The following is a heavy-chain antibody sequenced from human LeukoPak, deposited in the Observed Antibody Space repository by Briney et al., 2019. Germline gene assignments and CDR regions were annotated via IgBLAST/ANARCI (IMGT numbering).Heavy chain of an antibody. Sequence: GGSLRLSCAASGFTFSSYAMSWVRQAPGKGLEWVSAISGSGGSTYYADSVKGRFTISRDNSKNTLYLQMNSLRAEDTAVYYCARVGFYYDSSGYYPPFDYWGQGTLVTVSS. CDR2: ISGSGGST. D-gene: IGHD3-22*01. CDR3: ARVGFYYDSSGYYPPFDY. CDR1: GFTFSSYA. J-gene: IGHJ4*02. V-gene: IGHV3-23*01.